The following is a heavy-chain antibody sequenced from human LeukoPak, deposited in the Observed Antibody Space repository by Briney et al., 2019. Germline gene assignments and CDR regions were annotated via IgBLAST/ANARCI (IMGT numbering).Heavy chain of an antibody. CDR3: ARGRLGYYFDY. CDR1: GFTFSSYW. Sequence: GGSLRLSCAASGFTFSSYWMHWVRQAPGKGLVWVSRIDNDGSSTSSADSVKGRFTMSRDNAKNTLYLQMNSLRAEDTAVYYCARGRLGYYFDYWGQGTLVTVSS. D-gene: IGHD3-16*01. V-gene: IGHV3-74*01. J-gene: IGHJ4*02. CDR2: IDNDGSST.